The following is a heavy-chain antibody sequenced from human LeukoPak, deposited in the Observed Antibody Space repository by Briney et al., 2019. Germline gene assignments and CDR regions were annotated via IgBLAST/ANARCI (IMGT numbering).Heavy chain of an antibody. J-gene: IGHJ4*02. D-gene: IGHD4-17*01. CDR1: GFTFSSYA. CDR2: IGGSGGTT. V-gene: IGHV3-23*01. Sequence: PGGSLRLSCAASGFTFSSYAMSWVRQAPGTGLKWVSSIGGSGGTTYYADSVKGRLTISRDNSKNTLYLQMNSLRAEDTAVYYCAKDMSFGDYSDDYWGQGTLVTVSS. CDR3: AKDMSFGDYSDDY.